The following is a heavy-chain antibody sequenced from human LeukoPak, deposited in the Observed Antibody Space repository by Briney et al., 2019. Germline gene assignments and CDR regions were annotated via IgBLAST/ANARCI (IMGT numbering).Heavy chain of an antibody. V-gene: IGHV4-34*01. CDR1: GGSFSGYY. J-gene: IGHJ4*02. CDR2: INHSGST. CDR3: ARSPYYDFWSGYPLGPYFDY. Sequence: SETLSLTCAVYGGSFSGYYWSWIRQPPGKGLEWIGEINHSGSTNYNPPLKSRVTISVDTSKNQFSLKLSSVTAADTAVYYCARSPYYDFWSGYPLGPYFDYWGQGTLVTVSS. D-gene: IGHD3-3*01.